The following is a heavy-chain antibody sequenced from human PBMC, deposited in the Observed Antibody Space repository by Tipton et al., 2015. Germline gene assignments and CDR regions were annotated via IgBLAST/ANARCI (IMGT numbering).Heavy chain of an antibody. Sequence: SLRLSCATSGFTFSDYYMSWFRQTPEKGLEWLSYISSSGSTMYYAESVEGRFIISRDNAKDSVFLQMNSLRAEDTAVYYCARDRAADGDDDEMTSDFWGQGTLVTVSS. CDR2: ISSSGSTM. V-gene: IGHV3-11*01. J-gene: IGHJ4*02. CDR1: GFTFSDYY. D-gene: IGHD3-10*01. CDR3: ARDRAADGDDDEMTSDF.